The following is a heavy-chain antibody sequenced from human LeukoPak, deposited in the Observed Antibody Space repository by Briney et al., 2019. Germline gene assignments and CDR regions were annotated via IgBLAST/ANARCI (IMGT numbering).Heavy chain of an antibody. V-gene: IGHV4-4*02. Sequence: SGTLSLTCAVSGGSISRSNRWTWVRQPPGKGLEWIGEIYHTGSTNYNPSLKSRVTMSIDKSKNQFSLKLSSVTAADTAVYYCAKAPYGMDVWGQGTTVTVSS. CDR1: GGSISRSNR. CDR2: IYHTGST. J-gene: IGHJ6*02. CDR3: AKAPYGMDV.